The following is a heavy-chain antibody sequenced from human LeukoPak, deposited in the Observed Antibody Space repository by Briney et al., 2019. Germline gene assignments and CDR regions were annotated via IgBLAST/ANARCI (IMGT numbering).Heavy chain of an antibody. CDR3: ASGGSIPNF. D-gene: IGHD3-16*01. V-gene: IGHV1-2*06. CDR1: GYTFTGYY. CDR2: INPNSGGT. J-gene: IGHJ4*02. Sequence: ASVKVSYKTSGYTFTGYYIHWVRQAPGQGLEWMGRINPNSGGTNYAQIFQGRVTMTRDTSINIAYMEVNSLTSADTAVYYCASGGSIPNFWGQGTLVTVSS.